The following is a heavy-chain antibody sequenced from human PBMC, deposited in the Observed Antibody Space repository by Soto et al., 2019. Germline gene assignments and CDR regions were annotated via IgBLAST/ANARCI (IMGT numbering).Heavy chain of an antibody. CDR3: ARDGGPMVYATQNWFDP. J-gene: IGHJ5*02. CDR1: GYTFSSYG. V-gene: IGHV1-18*01. Sequence: GASVKVSCKASGYTFSSYGINWVRQAPRQGLEWLGWISPYDGNTKYAQILQGRVSMTTDTSTKTAYMEVRSLRSDDTAVYYCARDGGPMVYATQNWFDPWGQGTLVTVSS. D-gene: IGHD2-8*01. CDR2: ISPYDGNT.